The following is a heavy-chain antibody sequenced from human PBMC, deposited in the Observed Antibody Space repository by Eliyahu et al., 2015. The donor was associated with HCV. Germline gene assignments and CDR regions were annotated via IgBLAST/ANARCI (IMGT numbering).Heavy chain of an antibody. V-gene: IGHV7-4-1*02. CDR1: GYTFTSYA. CDR3: ASPRNMQDIVVVPAAIGNYYYGMDV. Sequence: QVQLVQSGSELKKPGASVKVSCKASGYTFTSYAMNWVRQXPGQGLEWMGWINTNTGNPTYAQGFTGRFVFSLDTSVSTAYLQISSLKAEDTAVYYCASPRNMQDIVVVPAAIGNYYYGMDVWGQGTTVTVSS. D-gene: IGHD2-2*01. J-gene: IGHJ6*02. CDR2: INTNTGNP.